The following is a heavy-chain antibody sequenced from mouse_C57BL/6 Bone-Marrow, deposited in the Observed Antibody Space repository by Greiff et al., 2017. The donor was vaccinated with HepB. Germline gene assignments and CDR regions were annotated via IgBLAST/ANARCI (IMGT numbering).Heavy chain of an antibody. CDR3: ARGDYYGSSYEYYFDY. V-gene: IGHV1-18*01. CDR2: INPNNGGT. J-gene: IGHJ2*01. CDR1: GYTFTDYN. D-gene: IGHD1-1*01. Sequence: VQLKQSGPELVKPGASVKIPCKASGYTFTDYNMDWVKQSHGKSLEWIGDINPNNGGTIYNQKFKGKATLTVDKSSSTAYMELRSLTSEDTAVYYCARGDYYGSSYEYYFDYWGQGTTLTVSS.